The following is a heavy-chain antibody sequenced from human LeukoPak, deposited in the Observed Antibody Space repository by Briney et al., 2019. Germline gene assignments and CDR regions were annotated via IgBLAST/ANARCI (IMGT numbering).Heavy chain of an antibody. J-gene: IGHJ4*02. Sequence: GGSLRLSCVASGFPFSSYWMTWVRQAPGKGLERVANIKQDGSKKSYVDSVKGRFTISRDNAKNSLYLQMNSLRAEDTAIYYCTRVGYIDEGIDHWGQGTLVTVSS. CDR1: GFPFSSYW. CDR3: TRVGYIDEGIDH. V-gene: IGHV3-7*04. D-gene: IGHD5-24*01. CDR2: IKQDGSKK.